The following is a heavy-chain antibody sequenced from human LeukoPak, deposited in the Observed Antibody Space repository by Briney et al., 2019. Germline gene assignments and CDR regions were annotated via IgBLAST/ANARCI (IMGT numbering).Heavy chain of an antibody. J-gene: IGHJ4*02. CDR2: IYHGDSDT. Sequence: GESLQISCKGSGYSFTSYWIGWVSHLPRKDLEGMGIIYHGDSDTRYNPSFQGQVTISADKSISTASLQLSSVKASDTAMYYCARLHYYDSSGYGGYFDYWGQGTLVTVSS. D-gene: IGHD3-22*01. CDR3: ARLHYYDSSGYGGYFDY. CDR1: GYSFTSYW. V-gene: IGHV5-51*01.